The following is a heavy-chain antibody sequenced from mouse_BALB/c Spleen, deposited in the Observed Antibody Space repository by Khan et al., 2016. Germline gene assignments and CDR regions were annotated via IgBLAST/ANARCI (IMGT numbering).Heavy chain of an antibody. CDR1: GYSFSSYW. CDR3: ARDNPLAY. J-gene: IGHJ3*01. CDR2: ILPGSDNT. Sequence: QVRLQQSGAELMKPGASVKISCKATGYSFSSYWIQWVKQRPGHGPEWIGEILPGSDNTNYNENFKGKATFTADTSSNTAYMQLSSLTSEDSAVYYCARDNPLAYWGQGTLVTVSA. V-gene: IGHV1-9*01.